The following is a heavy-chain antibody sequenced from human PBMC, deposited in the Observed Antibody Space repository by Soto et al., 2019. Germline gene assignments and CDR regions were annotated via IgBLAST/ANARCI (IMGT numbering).Heavy chain of an antibody. V-gene: IGHV1-18*01. CDR1: GYTFTSYG. CDR2: ISAYNGNT. D-gene: IGHD3-3*01. CDR3: ARDPPPPRMSYDFWGVSPGGV. Sequence: WASVKVSCKASGYTFTSYGISWVRQAPGQGLEWMGWISAYNGNTNYAQKLQGRVTMTTDTSTTTAYMGRGGRGSTDTAIYYCARDPPPPRMSYDFWGVSPGGVSGKGTWVTV. J-gene: IGHJ3*01.